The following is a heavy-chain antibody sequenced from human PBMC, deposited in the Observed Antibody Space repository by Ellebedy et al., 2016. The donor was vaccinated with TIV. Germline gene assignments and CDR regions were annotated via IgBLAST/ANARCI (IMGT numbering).Heavy chain of an antibody. D-gene: IGHD2-8*01. CDR2: IYYSGST. J-gene: IGHJ4*02. V-gene: IGHV4-39*07. CDR3: AKYYCPNGVCYHFDY. Sequence: SETLSLTCIVSGGSISSSSYYWGWIRQPPGKGLEWIGSIYYSGSTYYNPSLKSRVTISVDRSKNQFSLKLSSVTAADTAVYFCAKYYCPNGVCYHFDYWGRGTLVTVSS. CDR1: GGSISSSSYY.